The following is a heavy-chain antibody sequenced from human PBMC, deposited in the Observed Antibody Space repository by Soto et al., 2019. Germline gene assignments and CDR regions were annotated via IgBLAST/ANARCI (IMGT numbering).Heavy chain of an antibody. CDR1: GFTFSSYA. V-gene: IGHV3-30-3*01. J-gene: IGHJ5*02. Sequence: QVQLVESGGGVVQPGRSLRLSCAASGFTFSSYAMHWVRQAPGKGLEWVAVISYDGSNKYYADSVKGRFTISRDNSKNTLYLQMNSLIAEDTAVYYCARDLLGYCSSTSCYRSNWFDPWGQGTLVTVSS. CDR3: ARDLLGYCSSTSCYRSNWFDP. D-gene: IGHD2-2*01. CDR2: ISYDGSNK.